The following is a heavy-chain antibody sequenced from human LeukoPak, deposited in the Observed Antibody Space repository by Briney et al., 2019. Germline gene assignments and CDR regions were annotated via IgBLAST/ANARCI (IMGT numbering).Heavy chain of an antibody. D-gene: IGHD5-18*01. J-gene: IGHJ3*02. CDR1: GGTFSSYA. CDR3: ARGIEDTAMVTMAFDI. V-gene: IGHV1-69*05. Sequence: SVKVSCKASGGTFSSYAISWVRQAPGQGLEWMGGIIPIFGTANYAQKFQGRVTITTDESTSTAYMELSSLRSEDTAVYYCARGIEDTAMVTMAFDIWGQGTMVTVSS. CDR2: IIPIFGTA.